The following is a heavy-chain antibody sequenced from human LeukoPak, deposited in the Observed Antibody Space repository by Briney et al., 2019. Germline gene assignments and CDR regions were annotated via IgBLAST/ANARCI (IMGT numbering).Heavy chain of an antibody. D-gene: IGHD6-6*01. CDR3: ASAGPAKYSSSSRVDY. Sequence: PGGSLRLSCAASGFTFSTYWMTWVRQAPGKGLEWVANIKQDGSEKYYVDSVKGRFTISRDNAKNSLYLQMNSLRAEDTAVYYCASAGPAKYSSSSRVDYWGQGTLVTVFS. CDR1: GFTFSTYW. V-gene: IGHV3-7*01. CDR2: IKQDGSEK. J-gene: IGHJ4*02.